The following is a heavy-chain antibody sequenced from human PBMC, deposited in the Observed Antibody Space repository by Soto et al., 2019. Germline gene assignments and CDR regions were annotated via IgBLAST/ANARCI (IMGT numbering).Heavy chain of an antibody. J-gene: IGHJ5*01. CDR2: SSNNGGCT. CDR1: GFTFNSYI. V-gene: IGHV3-23*01. CDR3: AKGVSGQRFDS. Sequence: EVQLLESGGGLVQPGGSLRLSCAASGFTFNSYIMSWVRHAPGKGLERVSGSSNNGGCTYYADSVKGRFIISRDNSNNTLYLQMHRLRAEDTAVYFCAKGVSGQRFDSWGQVTLV.